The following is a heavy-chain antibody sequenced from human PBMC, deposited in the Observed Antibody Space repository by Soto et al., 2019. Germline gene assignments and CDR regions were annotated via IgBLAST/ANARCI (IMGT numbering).Heavy chain of an antibody. D-gene: IGHD5-12*01. CDR2: IYYSGST. V-gene: IGHV4-59*01. Sequence: SETLSLTCTVSGGSIISYYWSWMRQPPGKGLEWIGYIYYSGSTNYNPSLKSRVTISVDTSKNQFSLKLSSVTAADTAVYYCARGGSGYVHGMDVWGQGTTVTVSS. J-gene: IGHJ6*02. CDR1: GGSIISYY. CDR3: ARGGSGYVHGMDV.